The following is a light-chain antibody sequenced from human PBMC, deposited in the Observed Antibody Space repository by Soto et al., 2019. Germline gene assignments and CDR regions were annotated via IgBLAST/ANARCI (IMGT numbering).Light chain of an antibody. CDR1: SSDVGGYNY. CDR3: SSYTISSTHYV. V-gene: IGLV2-14*01. CDR2: DVS. J-gene: IGLJ1*01. Sequence: QSVLTQPASVSGSPGQSITISCTGTSSDVGGYNYVSWYQQHPGKAPKLMIYDVSNRPSGVSTRFSGSKSGNTATLAISGXXXXXXXXYYCSSYTISSTHYVFGTGTKLTVL.